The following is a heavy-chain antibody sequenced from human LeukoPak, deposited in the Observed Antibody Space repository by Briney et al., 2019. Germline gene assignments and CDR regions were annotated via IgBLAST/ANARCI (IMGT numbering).Heavy chain of an antibody. CDR2: ISAYNGNT. J-gene: IGHJ4*02. V-gene: IGHV1-18*01. Sequence: ASVKVSCKASGYTFTSYGISWVRHAPGQRLEWMGWISAYNGNTNYAQKLQGRVTMTTDTSTSTAYMELRSLRSDDTAVYYCARVPQRYYYDSSGYYDYWGQGTLVTVSS. D-gene: IGHD3-22*01. CDR1: GYTFTSYG. CDR3: ARVPQRYYYDSSGYYDY.